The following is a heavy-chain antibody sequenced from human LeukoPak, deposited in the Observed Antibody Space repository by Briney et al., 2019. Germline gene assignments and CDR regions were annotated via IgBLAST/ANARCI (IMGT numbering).Heavy chain of an antibody. CDR1: GFTFSSYS. D-gene: IGHD1-26*01. CDR3: ARASSGSHGDY. V-gene: IGHV3-21*01. CDR2: ISGSGGST. Sequence: GGSLRLSCAASGFTFSSYSMNWVRQAPGKGLEWVSAISGSGGSTNYADSVKGRFTISRDNAKNTLYLQMNSLRAEDTAVYYCARASSGSHGDYWGQGTLVTVSS. J-gene: IGHJ4*02.